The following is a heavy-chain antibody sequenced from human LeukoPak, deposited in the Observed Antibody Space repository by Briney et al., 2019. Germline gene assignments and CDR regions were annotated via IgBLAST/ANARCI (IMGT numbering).Heavy chain of an antibody. Sequence: EGSLRLSCAASGFTFSSYGMHWVRQAPGKGLEWVAVIWYDGSNKYYADSVKGRFTISRDNSKNTLYLQMNSLRAEDTAVYYCARDFASGSSGWFDYWGQGTLVTVSS. CDR1: GFTFSSYG. CDR3: ARDFASGSSGWFDY. D-gene: IGHD6-19*01. CDR2: IWYDGSNK. V-gene: IGHV3-33*01. J-gene: IGHJ4*02.